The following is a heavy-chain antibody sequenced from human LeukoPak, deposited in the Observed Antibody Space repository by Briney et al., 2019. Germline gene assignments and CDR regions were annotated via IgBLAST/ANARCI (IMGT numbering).Heavy chain of an antibody. Sequence: ASVKVSCKASGYTFTSYGISWVRQAPGQGLEWMGWISAYNGNTNYAQKLQGRVTMTTDTSTSTAYMELRSLRSDDTAVYYCARDAFPTMTPYFDYWGQGTLVTVSP. CDR2: ISAYNGNT. J-gene: IGHJ4*02. D-gene: IGHD3-22*01. CDR1: GYTFTSYG. CDR3: ARDAFPTMTPYFDY. V-gene: IGHV1-18*01.